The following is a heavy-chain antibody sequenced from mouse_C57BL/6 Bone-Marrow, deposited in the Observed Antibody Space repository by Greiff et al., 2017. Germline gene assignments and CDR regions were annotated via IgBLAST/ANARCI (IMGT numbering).Heavy chain of an antibody. D-gene: IGHD2-1*01. CDR2: IHPNSGST. J-gene: IGHJ1*03. V-gene: IGHV1-64*01. Sequence: QVQLQQPGAELVKPGASVKLSCKASGYTFTSYWMHWVKQRPGQGLEWIGMIHPNSGSTNYNEKFKSKATLTVDKSSSTAYMQLSSLTSEDSTVYYCARSDYGNYEGYFDVWGTGTTVTVSS. CDR1: GYTFTSYW. CDR3: ARSDYGNYEGYFDV.